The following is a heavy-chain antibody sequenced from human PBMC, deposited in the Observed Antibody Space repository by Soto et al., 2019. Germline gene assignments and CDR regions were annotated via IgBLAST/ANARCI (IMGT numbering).Heavy chain of an antibody. CDR1: GFTVDDYA. CDR2: ISGSGGST. J-gene: IGHJ6*02. CDR3: ASAAREYYYYGMDV. Sequence: PGGSLRLSCAASGFTVDDYAMHWVRQAPGKGLEWVSAISGSGGSTYYADSVKGRFTISRDNSKNTLYLQMNSLRAEDTAVYYCASAAREYYYYGMDVWGQGTTVTVSS. V-gene: IGHV3-23*01.